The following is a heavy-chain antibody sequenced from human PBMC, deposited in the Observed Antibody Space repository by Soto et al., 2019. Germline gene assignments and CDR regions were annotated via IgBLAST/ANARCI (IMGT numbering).Heavy chain of an antibody. CDR3: ARVVPAAIGIDY. D-gene: IGHD2-2*01. CDR2: IIPIFGTA. Sequence: SVKVSCKASGGTFSSYAISWVRQAPGQGLEWMGGIIPIFGTANYAQRFQGRVTITADKSTSTAYMELSSLRSEDTAVYYCARVVPAAIGIDYWGQGTLVTVSS. V-gene: IGHV1-69*06. CDR1: GGTFSSYA. J-gene: IGHJ4*02.